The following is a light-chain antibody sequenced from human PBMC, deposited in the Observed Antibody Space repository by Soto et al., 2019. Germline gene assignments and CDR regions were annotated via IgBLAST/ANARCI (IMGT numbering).Light chain of an antibody. CDR2: DVT. CDR3: SSYTPTGPLGVV. CDR1: SSDIGSYDY. Sequence: QSALTQPASVSGSPGQSITISFAGSSSDIGSYDYVCWFQQHPGKAPKLMIYDVTSRPSGVSNRFSGSKSGNTASLTISGLQADDDADYYCSSYTPTGPLGVVVGGGTKVTVL. V-gene: IGLV2-14*01. J-gene: IGLJ2*01.